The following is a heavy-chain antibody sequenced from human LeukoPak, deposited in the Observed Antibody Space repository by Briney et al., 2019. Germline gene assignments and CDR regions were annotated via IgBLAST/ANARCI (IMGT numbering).Heavy chain of an antibody. CDR2: ISYDGSNK. D-gene: IGHD2-2*01. Sequence: PGGSLRLSCAAYGFTFSSYWMSWVRQAPGKGLEWVAVISYDGSNKYYADSVKGRFTISRDNSKNTLYLQMNSLRAEDTAVYYCAKDFVVVPGLVNYFDYWGQGTLVTVSS. V-gene: IGHV3-30*18. CDR3: AKDFVVVPGLVNYFDY. CDR1: GFTFSSYW. J-gene: IGHJ4*02.